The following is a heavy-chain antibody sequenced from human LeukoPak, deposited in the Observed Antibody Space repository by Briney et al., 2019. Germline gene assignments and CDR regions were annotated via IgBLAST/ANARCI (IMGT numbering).Heavy chain of an antibody. V-gene: IGHV4-39*07. CDR1: GASISSGSNY. CDR2: IYSSGST. Sequence: SETLSLTCSVSGASISSGSNYWGWIRQPPGKTLEWIGSIYSSGSTYYNPSLKSRVIIIIDTPKNHFSLTLSSVTAADTAVYYCARVTLQTGDDSTGGNFDYWGQGTLVTVSS. CDR3: ARVTLQTGDDSTGGNFDY. J-gene: IGHJ4*02. D-gene: IGHD6-25*01.